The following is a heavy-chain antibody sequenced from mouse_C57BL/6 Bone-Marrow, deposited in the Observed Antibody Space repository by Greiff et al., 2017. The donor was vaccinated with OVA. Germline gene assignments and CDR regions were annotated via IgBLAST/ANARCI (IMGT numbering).Heavy chain of an antibody. CDR2: IYPSDSET. J-gene: IGHJ3*01. CDR3: AEGVRWFAY. D-gene: IGHD2-14*01. CDR1: GYTFTSYW. Sequence: QVQLKQPGAELVRPGSSVKLSCKASGYTFTSYWMDWVKQRPGQGLEWIGNIYPSDSETHYNQKFKDKATLTVDKSSSTAYMQLSSLTSEDSAVYYCAEGVRWFAYWGQGTLVTVSA. V-gene: IGHV1-61*01.